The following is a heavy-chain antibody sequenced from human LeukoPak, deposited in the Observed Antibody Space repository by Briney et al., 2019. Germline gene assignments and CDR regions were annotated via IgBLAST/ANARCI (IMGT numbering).Heavy chain of an antibody. V-gene: IGHV4-34*01. CDR1: GGSFSGYY. Sequence: SETLSLTCAVYGGSFSGYYWSWIRQPPGKGLEWIGEVNHSGSTKYSPSLKSRVTISVDTSKNQFSLKLSSVTAADTAVYYCARRVGRWFGERAYYYNYMDVWGKGTTVTISS. D-gene: IGHD3-10*01. CDR2: VNHSGST. CDR3: ARRVGRWFGERAYYYNYMDV. J-gene: IGHJ6*03.